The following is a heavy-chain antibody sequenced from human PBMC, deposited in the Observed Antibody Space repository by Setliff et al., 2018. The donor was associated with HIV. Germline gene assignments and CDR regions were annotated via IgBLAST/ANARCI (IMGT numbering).Heavy chain of an antibody. V-gene: IGHV1-18*01. J-gene: IGHJ4*02. CDR2: ISAYNGNT. CDR3: AREKSDVLRYFDWLLTWDY. CDR1: GYTFTSYG. D-gene: IGHD3-9*01. Sequence: ASVKVSCKASGYTFTSYGISWVRQAPGQVLEWMGWISAYNGNTNYAQKLQGRVTMTTDTSTSTAYMELRSLRSDDTAVYYCAREKSDVLRYFDWLLTWDYWGQGTQVTVS.